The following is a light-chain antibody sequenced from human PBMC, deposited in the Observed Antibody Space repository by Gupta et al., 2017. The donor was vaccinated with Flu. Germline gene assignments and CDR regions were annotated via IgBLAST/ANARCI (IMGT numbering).Light chain of an antibody. V-gene: IGLV1-40*01. CDR3: QYYASRLRGGV. J-gene: IGLJ3*02. CDR1: SSNIGAGYD. Sequence: QSVLTQPPSVSGAPGPRVTIPCTGSSSNIGAGYDVHWYQQLPGTDPKLLIDGNSNRPSGVPARFAGSKSGTYDSPAITGLQAEDEAEDDCQYYASRLRGGVFGGGTKMSVL. CDR2: GNS.